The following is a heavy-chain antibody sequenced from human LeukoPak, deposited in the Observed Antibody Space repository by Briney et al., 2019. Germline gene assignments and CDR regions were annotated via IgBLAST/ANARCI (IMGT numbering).Heavy chain of an antibody. D-gene: IGHD1-26*01. CDR1: GFTFSYYN. CDR3: ARDPYSGSYGNYYYYFMDV. CDR2: ISSSSSYI. Sequence: PGGSLTLSCAASGFTFSYYNINWVRQAPGKGLEWVSSISSSSSYIYYADSVKGRFTISRDNAKNSLYLQMNSLRAEDTAVYYCARDPYSGSYGNYYYYFMDVWGKGTTVTISS. J-gene: IGHJ6*03. V-gene: IGHV3-21*01.